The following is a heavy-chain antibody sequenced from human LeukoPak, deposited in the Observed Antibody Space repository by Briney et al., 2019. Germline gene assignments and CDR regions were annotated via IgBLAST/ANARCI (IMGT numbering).Heavy chain of an antibody. Sequence: GGSLRLSCAGSGFTFSTYSMNWVRQAPGKGLEWVSSITSSNNYIYYADSMKGRFTISRDNAKNPLYLQMNSLRAEDTAVYYCASKTGCTNGVCPFDYWGQGTLVTVSS. V-gene: IGHV3-21*01. CDR2: ITSSNNYI. D-gene: IGHD2-8*01. CDR3: ASKTGCTNGVCPFDY. J-gene: IGHJ4*02. CDR1: GFTFSTYS.